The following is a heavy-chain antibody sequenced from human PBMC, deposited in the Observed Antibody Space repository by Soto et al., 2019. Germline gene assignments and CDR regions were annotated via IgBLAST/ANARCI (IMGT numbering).Heavy chain of an antibody. CDR3: ARHYGSFDP. V-gene: IGHV4-39*01. J-gene: IGHJ5*02. CDR1: GGSISSSGYY. CDR2: TFYSGST. D-gene: IGHD3-10*01. Sequence: SETLSLTCTVSGGSISSSGYYWGWIRQPPGKGLEWIGTTFYSGSTYYNPSLKSRVTVFVDTSKNQFSLKLSSVTAADTAVYYCARHYGSFDPWGQGTLVTVSS.